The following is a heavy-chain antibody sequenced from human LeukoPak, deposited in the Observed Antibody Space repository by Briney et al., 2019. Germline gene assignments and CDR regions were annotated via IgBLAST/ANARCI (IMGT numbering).Heavy chain of an antibody. CDR3: ARERGYYDSSGYPSD. D-gene: IGHD3-22*01. V-gene: IGHV3-21*01. Sequence: GGSLRLSCAASGFTFSSYEMNWVRQAPGKGLEWVSSISSSSSYIYYADSVKGRFTISRDNAKNSLYLQMNSLRAEDTAVYYCARERGYYDSSGYPSDWGQGTLVTVSS. CDR2: ISSSSSYI. J-gene: IGHJ4*02. CDR1: GFTFSSYE.